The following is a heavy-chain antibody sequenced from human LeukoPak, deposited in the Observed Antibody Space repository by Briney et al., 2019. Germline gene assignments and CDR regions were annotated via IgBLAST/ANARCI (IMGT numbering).Heavy chain of an antibody. CDR3: ATLGNWFDP. V-gene: IGHV4-34*01. CDR2: INHSGST. Sequence: KSSETLSLTCAVYGGSFSGYYWSWIRQPPGKGLEWIGEINHSGSTNYNPSLKSRVTISVDTSKNQFSLKLSSVTAADTAVYYCATLGNWFDPWGQGTLVTVSS. J-gene: IGHJ5*02. CDR1: GGSFSGYY.